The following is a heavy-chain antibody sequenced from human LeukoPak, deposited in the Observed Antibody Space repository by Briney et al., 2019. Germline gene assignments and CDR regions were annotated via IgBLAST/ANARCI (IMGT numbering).Heavy chain of an antibody. D-gene: IGHD1-20*01. CDR1: GGSISSGSYY. V-gene: IGHV4-61*02. CDR3: AREKYKWDSFLY. CDR2: IYTSGST. Sequence: SQTLSLTCTVSGGSISSGSYYWSWIRQPAGKGLEWIGRIYTSGSTNYNPSLKSRVTISVDTSKNQFSLKLSSVTAADTAVYYCAREKYKWDSFLYWGQGTLVTVSS. J-gene: IGHJ4*02.